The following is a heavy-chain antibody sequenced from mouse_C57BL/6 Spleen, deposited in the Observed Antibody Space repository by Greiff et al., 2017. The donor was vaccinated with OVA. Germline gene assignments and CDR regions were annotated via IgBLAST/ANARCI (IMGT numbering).Heavy chain of an antibody. D-gene: IGHD2-2*01. CDR2: IYPGSGST. CDR1: GYTFPSYW. V-gene: IGHV1-55*01. CDR3: ARSGVTNAMDY. J-gene: IGHJ4*01. Sequence: QVQLQQPGAELVKPGASVKMSCKASGYTFPSYWITWVKQRPGQGLEWIGDIYPGSGSTNYNEKFKSKATLTVDTSSSTAYMQLSSLTSEDSAVYYCARSGVTNAMDYWGQGTSVTVSS.